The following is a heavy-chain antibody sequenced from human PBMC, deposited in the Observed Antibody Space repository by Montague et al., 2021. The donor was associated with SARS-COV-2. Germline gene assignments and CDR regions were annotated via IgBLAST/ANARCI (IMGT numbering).Heavy chain of an antibody. J-gene: IGHJ6*02. CDR1: GGSISSSSYY. CDR2: IYYSGST. Sequence: SETLSLTCTVSGGSISSSSYYWGWIRQPPGQGLEWIGSIYYSGSTYYNPSLKSRVTISVDTSKNQFSLKLSSVTAADTAVYYCARDQGYNWNYYYYYGMDCWGQGTTVTVSS. D-gene: IGHD1-20*01. CDR3: ARDQGYNWNYYYYYGMDC. V-gene: IGHV4-39*07.